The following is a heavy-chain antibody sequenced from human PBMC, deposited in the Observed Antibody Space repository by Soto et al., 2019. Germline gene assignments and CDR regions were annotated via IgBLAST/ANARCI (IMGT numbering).Heavy chain of an antibody. CDR1: GGSISSGGYY. V-gene: IGHV4-31*03. D-gene: IGHD4-17*01. J-gene: IGHJ5*02. CDR2: IYYSGST. Sequence: SETLSLTCTVSGGSISSGGYYWSWIRQHPGKGLEWIGYIYYSGSTYYNPSLKSRVTISVDTSKNQFSLKLSSVTAADTAVYYCARFYGDYSNWFDPWGQGTLVTVS. CDR3: ARFYGDYSNWFDP.